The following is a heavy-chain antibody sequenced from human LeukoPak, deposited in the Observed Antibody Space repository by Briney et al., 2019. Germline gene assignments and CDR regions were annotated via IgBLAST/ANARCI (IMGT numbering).Heavy chain of an antibody. D-gene: IGHD3-22*01. Sequence: GGSLRLSCAASGCTFSSYGMHWVRQAPGKGLEWVAVISYDGSNKYYADSVKGRFTISRDNSKNTLYLQMNSLRAEDTAVYYCAKARLSGLAALRRGGYYAMDVWGQGTTVTVSS. J-gene: IGHJ6*02. V-gene: IGHV3-30*18. CDR2: ISYDGSNK. CDR1: GCTFSSYG. CDR3: AKARLSGLAALRRGGYYAMDV.